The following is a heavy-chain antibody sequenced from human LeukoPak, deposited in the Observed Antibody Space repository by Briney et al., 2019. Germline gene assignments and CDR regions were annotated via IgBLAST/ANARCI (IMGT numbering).Heavy chain of an antibody. Sequence: SETLSLTCGFYGGSFSDSFWSWFLQSPAMEMEWIGEISHSGNTKYGPSLESRVTISIDTSKNQVFLKLTSVTAADTAVYYCARGAHYTWDYWGQGTLVTVSS. D-gene: IGHD3-10*01. CDR2: ISHSGNT. V-gene: IGHV4-34*01. J-gene: IGHJ4*02. CDR3: ARGAHYTWDY. CDR1: GGSFSDSF.